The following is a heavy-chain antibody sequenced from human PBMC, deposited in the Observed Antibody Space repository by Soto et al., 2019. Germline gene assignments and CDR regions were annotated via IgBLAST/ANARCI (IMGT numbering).Heavy chain of an antibody. CDR1: GGSFSGYY. V-gene: IGHV4-34*01. D-gene: IGHD6-6*01. Sequence: KPSETLSLTCAVYGGSFSGYYWSCIRQPPGKGLEWIGEINHSGSTNYNPSLKSRVTISVDTSKNQFSLKLSSVKAADTAVYYCASRAWLHIAARIGYYGMDVWGQGTTVTVSS. CDR3: ASRAWLHIAARIGYYGMDV. CDR2: INHSGST. J-gene: IGHJ6*02.